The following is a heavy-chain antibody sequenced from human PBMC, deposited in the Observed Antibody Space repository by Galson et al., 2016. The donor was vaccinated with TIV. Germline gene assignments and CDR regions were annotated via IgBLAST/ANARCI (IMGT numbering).Heavy chain of an antibody. CDR1: GYTFSDYH. CDR2: INPSTGGA. J-gene: IGHJ6*03. D-gene: IGHD3-3*01. CDR3: ARGFAYNFWSAYSLAMDV. Sequence: SVKVSCKASGYTFSDYHIHWVRQAPGQGLEWMGWINPSTGGAIFAQKFQARVTMTRDTSISTAYMELSRVIPDDTAVYYCARGFAYNFWSAYSLAMDVWGKGTTVTVSS. V-gene: IGHV1-2*02.